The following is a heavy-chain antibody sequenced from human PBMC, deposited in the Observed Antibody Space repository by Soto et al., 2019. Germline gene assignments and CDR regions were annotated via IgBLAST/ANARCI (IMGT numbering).Heavy chain of an antibody. CDR3: VKDHLFTVTGVTTRAADY. Sequence: GGSLRLSCEASGFTFSNYWMSWVRQAPGKGLEWVASIKEDGSEKFYVDSVKGRFTISRDNAKYFLYLQLNSLRAEDTATFYCVKDHLFTVTGVTTRAADYWGQGALVTVSS. J-gene: IGHJ4*02. V-gene: IGHV3-7*05. CDR1: GFTFSNYW. D-gene: IGHD4-17*01. CDR2: IKEDGSEK.